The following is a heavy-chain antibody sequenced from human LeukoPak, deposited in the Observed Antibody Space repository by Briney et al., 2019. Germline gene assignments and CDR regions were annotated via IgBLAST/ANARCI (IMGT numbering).Heavy chain of an antibody. CDR2: IYYSGST. J-gene: IGHJ5*02. D-gene: IGHD3-3*01. Sequence: SEILSLTCTVSVGSISSYNWSWIRQPPGKGQEWVVYIYYSGSTTYNPSLKSRVTISVDTSKNHFSLKLSSVTAADTAVYYCARVAEYYDFWSGYYNSWFDPWGQGTLVTVSS. V-gene: IGHV4-59*01. CDR3: ARVAEYYDFWSGYYNSWFDP. CDR1: VGSISSYN.